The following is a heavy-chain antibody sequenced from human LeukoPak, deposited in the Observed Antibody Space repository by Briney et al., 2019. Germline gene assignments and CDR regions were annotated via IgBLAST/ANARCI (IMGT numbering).Heavy chain of an antibody. CDR3: ARHRIAAAGTRWFDP. D-gene: IGHD6-13*01. J-gene: IGHJ5*02. V-gene: IGHV4-39*01. CDR2: IYYSGST. Sequence: PSETLSLTCTVSGGSISSSSYYWGWIRQPPGKGLEWIGSIYYSGSTYYNPSLKSRVTISVDTSKNQFSLKLSSVTAADTAVYYCARHRIAAAGTRWFDPWGQGTLVTVSS. CDR1: GGSISSSSYY.